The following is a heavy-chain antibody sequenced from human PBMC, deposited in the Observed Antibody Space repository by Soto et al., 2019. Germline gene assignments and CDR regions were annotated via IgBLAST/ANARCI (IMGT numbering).Heavy chain of an antibody. Sequence: ASVKVSCKTSGNTCTNCGISWVRQAPGQGLEWMGRINPNNGNTKNAQKLQGRVTLTTDTSTSTAYMELRSLRSDDTAVYYCAREYCSSSRCYLPDFWGQGALVTVSS. D-gene: IGHD2-2*01. V-gene: IGHV1-18*01. CDR2: INPNNGNT. J-gene: IGHJ4*02. CDR3: AREYCSSSRCYLPDF. CDR1: GNTCTNCG.